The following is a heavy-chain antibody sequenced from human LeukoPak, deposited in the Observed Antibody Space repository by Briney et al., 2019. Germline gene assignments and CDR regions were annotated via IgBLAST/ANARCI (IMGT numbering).Heavy chain of an antibody. CDR1: GFTFSNYG. CDR2: ISSDGNHK. CDR3: ASLLLYCSGSTCYSDY. V-gene: IGHV3-30*03. J-gene: IGHJ4*02. D-gene: IGHD2-15*01. Sequence: GGSLRLSCAASGFTFSNYGIHWVRQAPGKGLEWVAVISSDGNHKYYADSVKGRFTISRDNSKTTLYLQMNSLRTEDTAVYYCASLLLYCSGSTCYSDYWGQGTLVTVSS.